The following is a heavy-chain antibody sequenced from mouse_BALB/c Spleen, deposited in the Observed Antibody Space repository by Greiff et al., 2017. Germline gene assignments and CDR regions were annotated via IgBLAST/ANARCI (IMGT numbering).Heavy chain of an antibody. J-gene: IGHJ4*01. CDR2: ISSGGST. V-gene: IGHV5-6-5*01. Sequence: EVKLVESGGGLVKPGGSLKLSCAASGFTFSSYAMSWVRQTPEKRLEWVASISSGGSTYYPDSVKGRFTISRDNARNILYLQMSSLRSEDTAMYYCARGLGGNYGAMDYWGQGTSVTVSS. CDR3: ARGLGGNYGAMDY. D-gene: IGHD2-1*01. CDR1: GFTFSSYA.